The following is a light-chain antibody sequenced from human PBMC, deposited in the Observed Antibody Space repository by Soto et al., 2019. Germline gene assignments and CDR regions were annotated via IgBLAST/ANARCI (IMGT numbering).Light chain of an antibody. CDR1: QSISSY. Sequence: DIPMTQSPSSLSASVGDRVTITCRASQSISSYLHWYQQKPGKAPNLLIYAASSLQSGVPSRFSGSGSGTDFTLTITSLQPEDVATYYCQRSYSTPPTFGQGTRLEI. J-gene: IGKJ5*01. CDR2: AAS. V-gene: IGKV1-39*01. CDR3: QRSYSTPPT.